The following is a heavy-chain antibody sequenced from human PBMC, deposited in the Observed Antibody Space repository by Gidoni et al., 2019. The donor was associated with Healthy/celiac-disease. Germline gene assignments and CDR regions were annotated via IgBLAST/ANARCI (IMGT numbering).Heavy chain of an antibody. CDR2: ISSSGNTI. V-gene: IGHV3-48*03. J-gene: IGHJ4*02. Sequence: EVQLVESGGGLVQPGGSLRRSCAASGSTFSSYEMNWVRQAPGKGLDWVSYISSSGNTIYYAGAVKGRFTISRDNAKNSLYLQMNSLGAENAAVYYCARADNGLYYFDYWGQGTLVTVSS. D-gene: IGHD1-1*01. CDR1: GSTFSSYE. CDR3: ARADNGLYYFDY.